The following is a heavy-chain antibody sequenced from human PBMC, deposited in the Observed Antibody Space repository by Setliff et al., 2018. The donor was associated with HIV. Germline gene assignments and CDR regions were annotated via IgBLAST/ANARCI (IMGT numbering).Heavy chain of an antibody. CDR2: INGDNGDT. V-gene: IGHV1-3*01. J-gene: IGHJ6*02. D-gene: IGHD6-13*01. CDR3: ARGGPLGSWLNFYYYGMDV. CDR1: GYTFNGYG. Sequence: ASVKVSCKASGYTFNGYGMHWVRQAPGERFEWMGWINGDNGDTKDSEKFQGGVTITRDTSANIVYMEVSSLRSEDTAIYYCARGGPLGSWLNFYYYGMDVWGQGTTVTVSS.